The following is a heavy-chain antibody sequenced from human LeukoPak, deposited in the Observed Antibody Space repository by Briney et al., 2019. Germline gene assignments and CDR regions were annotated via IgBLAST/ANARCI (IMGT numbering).Heavy chain of an antibody. Sequence: ASVKVSCKLSGYTGFELSMNWVRQAPGKGLDWMGGFVPEDARTIYAQKFQGRVTMTEDTSTDTAYMELSSLTSEDTAVYYCTTHSIFGVVTYAFHLWGQGTMVTVSS. CDR2: FVPEDART. J-gene: IGHJ3*01. D-gene: IGHD3-3*01. CDR1: GYTGFELS. CDR3: TTHSIFGVVTYAFHL. V-gene: IGHV1-24*01.